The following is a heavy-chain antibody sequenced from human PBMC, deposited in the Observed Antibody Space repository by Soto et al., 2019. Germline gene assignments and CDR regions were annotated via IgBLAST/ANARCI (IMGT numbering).Heavy chain of an antibody. CDR2: LYSEDGT. CDR1: GLTIRGKTY. J-gene: IGHJ3*01. CDR3: ASWQEREHAFDV. Sequence: DVQLVESGGGWIQPGGSLRLSCAASGLTIRGKTYITWVRQAPGKGLEWLSALYSEDGTFYADSVEGRFTISRDYSKNTVYLQLNTLTPEDTAVYYCASWQEREHAFDVWGQGTVVTVSS. V-gene: IGHV3-53*01. D-gene: IGHD1-26*01.